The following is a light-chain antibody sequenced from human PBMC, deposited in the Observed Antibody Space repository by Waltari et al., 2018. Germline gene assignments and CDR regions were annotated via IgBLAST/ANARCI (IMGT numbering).Light chain of an antibody. Sequence: QSALTQPASVSGSPGQSITISCTGTSSDVGGYNYLSWYQQHPGKAPKLMIYDVSDRPSGVSNRFSGSKSGNTASLTISGLQAEDEADYYCSSYTISSTVVFGGGTKLTVL. J-gene: IGLJ2*01. CDR1: SSDVGGYNY. V-gene: IGLV2-14*03. CDR2: DVS. CDR3: SSYTISSTVV.